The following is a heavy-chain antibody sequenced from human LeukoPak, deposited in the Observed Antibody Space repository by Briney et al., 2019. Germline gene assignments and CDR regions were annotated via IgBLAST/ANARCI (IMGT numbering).Heavy chain of an antibody. CDR1: GYTFTGYY. CDR2: INPNSGGT. V-gene: IGHV1-2*02. Sequence: ASVKVSCKASGYTFTGYYMHWVRQAPGQGLEWMGWINPNSGGTNYAQKFQGRVTMTRDTSISTAYMELSSLRSEDTAVYYCARGTGYYYDSSGYYLVYWGQGTLVTVSS. CDR3: ARGTGYYYDSSGYYLVY. D-gene: IGHD3-22*01. J-gene: IGHJ4*02.